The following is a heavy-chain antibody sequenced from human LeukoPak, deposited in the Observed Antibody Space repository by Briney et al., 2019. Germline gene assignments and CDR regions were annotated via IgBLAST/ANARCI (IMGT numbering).Heavy chain of an antibody. D-gene: IGHD5-24*01. Sequence: PGGSLRLSCAASGFTFSSYSMNWVRQAPGKGLEWVSSISSSSSYIYYADSVKGRFTISRDNAKNSLYLQMNSLRAEDTAVYYCARESWLPGWFDPWGQGTLVTVSS. CDR2: ISSSSSYI. CDR3: ARESWLPGWFDP. J-gene: IGHJ5*02. V-gene: IGHV3-21*01. CDR1: GFTFSSYS.